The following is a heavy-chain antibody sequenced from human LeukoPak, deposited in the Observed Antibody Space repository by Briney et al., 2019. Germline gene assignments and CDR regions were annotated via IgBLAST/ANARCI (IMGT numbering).Heavy chain of an antibody. D-gene: IGHD5-18*01. CDR1: GGSISSYY. CDR3: GGAGYSYGTGYYFDY. Sequence: PSETLSLTCTVSGGSISSYYWSWIRLPPGKGLEWIGYIYYTGATYYNPSLKSRVTISLDTSKNQFSLKLSSVTAADAAVYYCGGAGYSYGTGYYFDYWGQGALVTVSS. CDR2: IYYTGAT. J-gene: IGHJ4*02. V-gene: IGHV4-59*01.